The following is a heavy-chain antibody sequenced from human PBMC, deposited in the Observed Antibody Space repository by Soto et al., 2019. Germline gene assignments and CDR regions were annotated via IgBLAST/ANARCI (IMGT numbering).Heavy chain of an antibody. V-gene: IGHV4-39*01. Sequence: SETLSLTCTVSGGSINTYNLFWAWIRQPSGKGLEWIASVHYSGNAYYNPSLTTRVTISRDTSKNRVSLELRSVTAADTAVYYCARVNVTLDFWGQGTLVTVS. CDR3: ARVNVTLDF. CDR1: GGSINTYNLF. D-gene: IGHD2-21*02. CDR2: VHYSGNA. J-gene: IGHJ4*02.